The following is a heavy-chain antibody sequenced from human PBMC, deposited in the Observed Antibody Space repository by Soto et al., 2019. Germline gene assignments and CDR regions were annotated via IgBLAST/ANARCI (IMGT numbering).Heavy chain of an antibody. CDR3: AKVYWTITGTTYDYFDY. J-gene: IGHJ4*02. V-gene: IGHV3-23*01. Sequence: GGSLRLSCAASAFTFSTYAMSWARQAPGKGLEWVSVISASGDITYSADSVKGRFTISRDNSKNTLYLQMNSLRAEDTAVYYCAKVYWTITGTTYDYFDYWGQGSLVTVSS. CDR1: AFTFSTYA. D-gene: IGHD1-7*01. CDR2: ISASGDIT.